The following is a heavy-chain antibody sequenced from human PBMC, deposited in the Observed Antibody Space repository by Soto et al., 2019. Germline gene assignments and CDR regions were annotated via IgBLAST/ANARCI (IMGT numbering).Heavy chain of an antibody. V-gene: IGHV1-69*08. CDR1: GGTFSSYT. CDR3: ARDRGDGNNNI. J-gene: IGHJ3*02. Sequence: QVQLVQSGAEVKKPGSSVKVSCKASGGTFSSYTISWVRQAPGQGLEWMGRIIPSLGIANYAQKFQGRVTITADKSTSTAYMELSSLRSEDTAVYYCARDRGDGNNNIWGQGTMVTVSS. CDR2: IIPSLGIA.